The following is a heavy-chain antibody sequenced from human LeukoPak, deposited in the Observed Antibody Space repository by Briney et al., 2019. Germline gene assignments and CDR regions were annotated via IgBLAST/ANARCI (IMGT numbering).Heavy chain of an antibody. CDR1: GLTFHDYA. Sequence: GGSLRLSCAASGLTFHDYAMHWVRQAPGKGLEWVSLISGDAGGTFYADSVKGRFTISRDNSQSSLYLQMNSLRTEDTALYYCATRTPHGSWGLTLFDYWGQGTLVTVSS. J-gene: IGHJ4*02. D-gene: IGHD6-13*01. CDR2: ISGDAGGT. CDR3: ATRTPHGSWGLTLFDY. V-gene: IGHV3-43*02.